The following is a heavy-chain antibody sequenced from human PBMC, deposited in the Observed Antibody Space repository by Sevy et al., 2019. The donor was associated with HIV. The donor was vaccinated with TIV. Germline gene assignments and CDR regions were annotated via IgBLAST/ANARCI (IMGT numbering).Heavy chain of an antibody. CDR1: GGSISSYY. D-gene: IGHD3-3*01. CDR2: IYYSGST. Sequence: SETLSLTCTVSGGSISSYYWSWIRQPPGKGLEWIGYIYYSGSTNYNPSLKSRVTISVDTSKNQFSLKLSSVTAADTAVYYCARLTHDFWSGLQRKWFDPWGQGTLVTVSS. CDR3: ARLTHDFWSGLQRKWFDP. J-gene: IGHJ5*02. V-gene: IGHV4-59*12.